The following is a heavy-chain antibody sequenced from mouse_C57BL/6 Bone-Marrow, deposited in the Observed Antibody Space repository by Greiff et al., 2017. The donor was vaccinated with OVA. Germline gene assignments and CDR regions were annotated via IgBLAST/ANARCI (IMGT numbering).Heavy chain of an antibody. J-gene: IGHJ3*01. D-gene: IGHD2-3*01. Sequence: QVQLQQPGAELVKPGASVKVSCKASGYTFTSYWMHWVKQRPGQGLEWIGRIHPSDSDTNYNQKFKGKATLTVDKSSSTAYMQLSSLTSEDSAVYYCAGDCYYPAWFAYWGQGTLVTVSA. V-gene: IGHV1-74*01. CDR1: GYTFTSYW. CDR3: AGDCYYPAWFAY. CDR2: IHPSDSDT.